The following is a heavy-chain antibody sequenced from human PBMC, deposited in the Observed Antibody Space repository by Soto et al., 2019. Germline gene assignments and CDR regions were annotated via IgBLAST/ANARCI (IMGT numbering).Heavy chain of an antibody. CDR3: ASKVLLLSDGGVYNWFDP. CDR1: GYTFTSYG. V-gene: IGHV1-18*04. CDR2: ISAYNGNT. D-gene: IGHD2-21*02. Sequence: QVQLVQSGAEVKKPGASVKVSCKASGYTFTSYGISWVRQAPGQGLEWMGWISAYNGNTNYAQKLQGRVTMTTDTSTSTAYIELRSLGSGATDVSYCASKVLLLSDGGVYNWFDPGSQVTLVPVSS. J-gene: IGHJ5*02.